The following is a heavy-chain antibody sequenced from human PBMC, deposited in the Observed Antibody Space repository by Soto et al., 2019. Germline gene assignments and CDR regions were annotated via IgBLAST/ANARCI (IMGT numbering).Heavy chain of an antibody. CDR1: GHTFTGYY. J-gene: IGHJ5*02. D-gene: IGHD6-19*01. CDR3: ARGGEIAVAGAYNWFDP. Sequence: ASVKVSSKASGHTFTGYYMHWLRQAPXQGLEWMGWINPNSGGTNYAQKFQGWVTMTRDTSISTAYMELSRLRSDDTAGYYCARGGEIAVAGAYNWFDPWGQGTLVTVSS. V-gene: IGHV1-2*04. CDR2: INPNSGGT.